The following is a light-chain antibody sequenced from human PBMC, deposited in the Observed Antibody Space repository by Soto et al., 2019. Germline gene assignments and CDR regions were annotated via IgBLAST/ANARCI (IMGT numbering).Light chain of an antibody. CDR3: QQYRDLPLT. J-gene: IGKJ4*01. CDR2: WAS. V-gene: IGKV4-1*01. Sequence: DIVMTQSPDSLAVSLGERATINCKSSQSVLYSSNNKNFLAWYQQKPGQPPKLLVYWASTRESGVPDRFSGSGSGTDFTLTISSLQAEDVAVYYCQQYRDLPLTFGGGTKVEI. CDR1: QSVLYSSNNKNF.